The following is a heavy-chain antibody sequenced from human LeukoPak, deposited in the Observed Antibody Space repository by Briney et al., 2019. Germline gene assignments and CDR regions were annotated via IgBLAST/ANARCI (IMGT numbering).Heavy chain of an antibody. CDR3: AKDRVGNSYLFDS. V-gene: IGHV3-23*01. D-gene: IGHD1-26*01. CDR1: GFSFSSYA. CDR2: ITNSGGKT. Sequence: PGGSLRLSCAASGFSFSSYAMSWVRQAPGKGLEWVSGITNSGGKTFYADSVMGRFTISRDNSKNTLYLQMNSLRAEDTAVYYCAKDRVGNSYLFDSWGLGTLVTVSS. J-gene: IGHJ4*02.